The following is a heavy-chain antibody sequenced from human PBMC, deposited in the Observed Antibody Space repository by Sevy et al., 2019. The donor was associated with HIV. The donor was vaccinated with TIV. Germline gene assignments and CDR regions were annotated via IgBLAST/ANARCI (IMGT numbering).Heavy chain of an antibody. CDR2: IYYSGST. J-gene: IGHJ4*02. D-gene: IGHD6-13*01. CDR3: ARVSGKAAGTFELDY. CDR1: GGSISSSSYY. Sequence: SETLSLTCTVSGGSISSSSYYWGWIRQPPGKGLEWIGSIYYSGSTYYNPSLKSRVTISVDTSKNQFSLKLSSVTAADTAVYYCARVSGKAAGTFELDYWGQGTLVTVSS. V-gene: IGHV4-39*01.